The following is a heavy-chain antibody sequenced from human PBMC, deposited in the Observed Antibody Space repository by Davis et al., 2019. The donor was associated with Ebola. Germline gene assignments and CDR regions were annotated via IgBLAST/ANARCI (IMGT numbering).Heavy chain of an antibody. V-gene: IGHV1-18*01. D-gene: IGHD2-15*01. CDR3: ARDRCSGGSCPNSYGMDV. J-gene: IGHJ6*02. CDR1: GGTFSSYA. Sequence: ASVKVSCKASGGTFSSYAISWVRQAPGQGLEWMGWISAYNGNTNYAQKLQGRVTMTTDTSTSTAYMELRSLRSDDTAVYYCARDRCSGGSCPNSYGMDVWGQGTTVTVSS. CDR2: ISAYNGNT.